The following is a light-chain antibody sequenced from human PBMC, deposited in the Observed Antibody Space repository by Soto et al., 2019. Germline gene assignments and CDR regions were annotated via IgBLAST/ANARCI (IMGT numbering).Light chain of an antibody. CDR1: QGFSNY. J-gene: IGKJ3*01. CDR3: QQDDRAPYT. CDR2: GAS. V-gene: IGKV1-27*01. Sequence: DIQMTQSPSSLSAYLGDRVTITCRASQGFSNYLAWYQQKPGRLPKLLLFGASTLQSGVTARFSGSAPGTLGLLTINGLLQEDVATYSVQQDDRAPYTFGPRNKVDFK.